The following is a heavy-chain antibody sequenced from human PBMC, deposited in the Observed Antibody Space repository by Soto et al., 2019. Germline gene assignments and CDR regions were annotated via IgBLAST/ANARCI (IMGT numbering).Heavy chain of an antibody. CDR3: ARHILVTGTRGFDL. J-gene: IGHJ4*02. V-gene: IGHV4-4*02. CDR2: ISYSGTT. CDR1: GDSLSGTYW. Sequence: QVQLQESGPGLVKPSETLSLTCAVSGDSLSGTYWWSWVRQAPGGGLQWIGAISYSGTTHYDPSLMSRVTVSMDKSRSEFPLTLISVTAAGSGSYYCARHILVTGTRGFDLWGQGNLVSVSS. D-gene: IGHD6-19*01.